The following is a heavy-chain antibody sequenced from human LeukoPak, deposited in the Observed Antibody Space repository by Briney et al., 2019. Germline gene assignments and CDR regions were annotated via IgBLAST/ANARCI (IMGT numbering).Heavy chain of an antibody. CDR1: GGSFSDYY. Sequence: SETLSLTCAVYGGSFSDYYWSWIRQPPGMGLEWIGEINHSGSTNYNPSLKSRVTISVDTSTNQFSLKLNSVTAADTAVYYCARGRGYCSGGSCYPAVYYYMDVWGKGTTVTVSS. J-gene: IGHJ6*03. V-gene: IGHV4-34*01. CDR3: ARGRGYCSGGSCYPAVYYYMDV. CDR2: INHSGST. D-gene: IGHD2-15*01.